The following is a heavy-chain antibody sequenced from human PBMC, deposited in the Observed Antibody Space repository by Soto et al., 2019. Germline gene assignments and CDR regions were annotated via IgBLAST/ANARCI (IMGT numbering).Heavy chain of an antibody. D-gene: IGHD3-22*01. J-gene: IGHJ4*02. CDR2: IRSKAYGGTT. V-gene: IGHV3-49*03. CDR1: GFTFGDYA. CDR3: TREDIYDSSGFLGLDY. Sequence: GGSLRLSCTASGFTFGDYAMSWFRQAPGKGLEWVGFIRSKAYGGTTEYAASVKGRFTISRDDSKSIAYLQMNSLKTEDTAVYYCTREDIYDSSGFLGLDYWGQGTLVTVSS.